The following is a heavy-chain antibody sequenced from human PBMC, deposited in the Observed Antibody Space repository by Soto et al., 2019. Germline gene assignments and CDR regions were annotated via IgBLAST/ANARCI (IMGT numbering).Heavy chain of an antibody. J-gene: IGHJ5*01. CDR3: SRARYRSEYLIFDP. D-gene: IGHD3-16*02. Sequence: SETLSLTCTVSGGFISSYYWSWIRQAPGKGLEWIGYIYYSGSTNYNASFKSGGTISVDTSKNQFSLKLSSVTAADTAVYYFSRARYRSEYLIFDPWGQGTLVTVSS. V-gene: IGHV4-59*01. CDR2: IYYSGST. CDR1: GGFISSYY.